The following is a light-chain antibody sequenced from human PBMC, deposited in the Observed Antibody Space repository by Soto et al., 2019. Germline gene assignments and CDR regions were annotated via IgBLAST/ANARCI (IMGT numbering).Light chain of an antibody. CDR1: QTISTW. V-gene: IGKV1-9*01. CDR3: QLLNSYPLT. CDR2: DAS. Sequence: GDRVTITCRASQTISTWMAWYQQKPGKAPKLLVYDASTLQSGVASRFSGSGSGTEFTLTISSLQPEDFATYYCQLLNSYPLTFGGGTKVDDQ. J-gene: IGKJ4*01.